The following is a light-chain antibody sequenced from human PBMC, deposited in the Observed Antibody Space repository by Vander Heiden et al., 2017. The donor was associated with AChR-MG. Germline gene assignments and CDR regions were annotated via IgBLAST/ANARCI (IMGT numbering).Light chain of an antibody. CDR2: AAS. CDR3: QQSYRTPPT. J-gene: IGKJ4*01. CDR1: QSISSY. Sequence: DIQMTQSPSPLSASVGTRVTITCRASQSISSYLNWYQQKPGKATKLLSYAASRLQTGVPSRFSGSGSGTDFTLTISSLQPEDFATYYCQQSYRTPPTFGGGTKVESK. V-gene: IGKV1-39*01.